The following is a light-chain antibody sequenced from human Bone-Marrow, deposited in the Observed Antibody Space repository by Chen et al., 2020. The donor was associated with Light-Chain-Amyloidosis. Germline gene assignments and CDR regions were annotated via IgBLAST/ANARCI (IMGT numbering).Light chain of an antibody. J-gene: IGKJ3*01. CDR2: GAS. V-gene: IGKV1-6*01. CDR1: EDIRNE. CDR3: LQDYSYPRT. Sequence: AIQMTQSPSSLSASVGDRVTITCRASEDIRNELGWYQQKPGKAPKLLIYGASNLQGGVPSRFSGSGYGTDFTLTISSLQPEDFATYYCLQDYSYPRTFGPGTKVDFK.